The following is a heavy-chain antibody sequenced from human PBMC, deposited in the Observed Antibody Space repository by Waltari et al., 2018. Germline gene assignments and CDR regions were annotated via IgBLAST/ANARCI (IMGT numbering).Heavy chain of an antibody. J-gene: IGHJ4*02. D-gene: IGHD6-19*01. Sequence: QVQLQESGPGLVKPSETLSLTCPVSGGSISSYYWSWIRQPPGKGLEWIGYIYYSGSTNYNPSLKSRVTISVDTSKNQFSLKLSSVTAADTAVYYCARSSRWLVRVLDYWGQGTLVTVSS. CDR3: ARSSRWLVRVLDY. CDR2: IYYSGST. V-gene: IGHV4-59*01. CDR1: GGSISSYY.